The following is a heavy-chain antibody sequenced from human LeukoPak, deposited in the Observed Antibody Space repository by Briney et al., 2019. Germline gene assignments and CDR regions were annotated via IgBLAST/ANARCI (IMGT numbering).Heavy chain of an antibody. V-gene: IGHV3-48*03. CDR1: GFTFSSYE. D-gene: IGHD5-18*01. Sequence: GGSLRLSCAASGFTFSSYEMNWVRQAPGKGREWVSYISSSGSTIYYADSVKGRFTISRDNAKNSLYLQMNSLRAEDTAVYYCARDPWGGEGGYSYGADYWGQGTLVTVSS. CDR3: ARDPWGGEGGYSYGADY. J-gene: IGHJ4*02. CDR2: ISSSGSTI.